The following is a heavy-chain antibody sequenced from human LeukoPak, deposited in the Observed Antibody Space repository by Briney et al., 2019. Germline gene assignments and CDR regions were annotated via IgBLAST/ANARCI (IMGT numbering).Heavy chain of an antibody. CDR3: ARGRDTAMAYYYFDY. J-gene: IGHJ4*02. CDR2: IYYSGST. V-gene: IGHV4-59*01. D-gene: IGHD5-18*01. CDR1: GGSISSYY. Sequence: SETLSLTCTVSGGSISSYYWSWIRQPPGKGLEWIGYIYYSGSTNYNPSLKSRVTISEDTSKNQFSLKLSSVTAADTAVYYCARGRDTAMAYYYFDYWGQGTLVSVSS.